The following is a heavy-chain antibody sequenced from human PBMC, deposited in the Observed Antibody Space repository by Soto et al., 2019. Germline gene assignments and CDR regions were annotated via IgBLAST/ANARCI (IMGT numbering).Heavy chain of an antibody. D-gene: IGHD6-19*01. V-gene: IGHV4-39*01. Sequence: PSETLSLTCTVSGGPLSSSSYYWGWIRQPPGKGLEWIGSIHYSGSTYYNPSLKSRVTISADTSMNQFSLNLTSVTAADTAMYYCARVGSGWYSPFDYWGQGTLVTVSS. CDR1: GGPLSSSSYY. CDR3: ARVGSGWYSPFDY. CDR2: IHYSGST. J-gene: IGHJ4*02.